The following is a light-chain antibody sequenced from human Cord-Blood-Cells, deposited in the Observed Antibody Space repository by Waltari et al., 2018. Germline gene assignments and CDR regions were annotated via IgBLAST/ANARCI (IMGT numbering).Light chain of an antibody. Sequence: QSALPQPPSVSGSPGHAITISRTGTSSDDGRCNHDPWYQQHPGKAPKLRIYEGSKRPSGVSNRFSGSKSGNTASLTIAGLQAEDEADYYCCSYAGSSTFVFGTGTKVTVL. CDR3: CSYAGSSTFV. CDR2: EGS. J-gene: IGLJ1*01. CDR1: SSDDGRCNH. V-gene: IGLV2-23*03.